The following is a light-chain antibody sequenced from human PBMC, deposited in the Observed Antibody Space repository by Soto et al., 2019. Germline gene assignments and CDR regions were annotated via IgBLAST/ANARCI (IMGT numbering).Light chain of an antibody. CDR1: QSVTANY. Sequence: EIALTQSPGTLSLSPGERATLSCRASQSVTANYLAWYQQRPGQAPRLLIYAASIGATGVPDRFSGSGSWTDFTRTISRLEPEDFAVNYCLQYGVPLWTFGQGTTVEIK. CDR3: LQYGVPLWT. V-gene: IGKV3-20*01. J-gene: IGKJ1*01. CDR2: AAS.